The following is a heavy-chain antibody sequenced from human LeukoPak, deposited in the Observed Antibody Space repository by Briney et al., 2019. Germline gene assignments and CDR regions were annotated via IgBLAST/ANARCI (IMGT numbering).Heavy chain of an antibody. CDR2: IYYTRST. D-gene: IGHD3-22*01. Sequence: PSETLSLTCTVSGGSISSSSYYWGWIRQPPGKGLEWIGSIYYTRSTYYNPSLKSRVTISVDTSKNQFSLKLTSVTAAGTAVYYCARGVTMIVVVIHDWYFDLWGRGTLVTVSS. J-gene: IGHJ2*01. CDR3: ARGVTMIVVVIHDWYFDL. CDR1: GGSISSSSYY. V-gene: IGHV4-39*01.